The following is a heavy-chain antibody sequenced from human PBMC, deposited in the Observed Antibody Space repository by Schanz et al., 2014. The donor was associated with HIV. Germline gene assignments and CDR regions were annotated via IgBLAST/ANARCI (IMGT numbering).Heavy chain of an antibody. CDR2: VSGSGAGT. D-gene: IGHD2-2*01. CDR3: AKDRCSTTSCYGGNWFDP. J-gene: IGHJ5*02. Sequence: EVQLLESGGGLVQPGGSLRLSCTVSGLTFSNHAMTWVRQAPGKGLEWVSAVSGSGAGTSYADSVKGRFTIARDNSEKTLYLHMNNLRVEDTAIYYCAKDRCSTTSCYGGNWFDPWGQGTLVTVSP. CDR1: GLTFSNHA. V-gene: IGHV3-23*01.